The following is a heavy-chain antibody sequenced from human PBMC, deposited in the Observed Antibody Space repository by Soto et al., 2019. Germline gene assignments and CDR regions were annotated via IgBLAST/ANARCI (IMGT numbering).Heavy chain of an antibody. Sequence: SLRLSCAASGFTFSTAWMSWVCQAPGKGLEWVGRIKSKTDGGTTDYAAPVKGRFTISRDDSKNTLYLQMNSLKTEDTAVYYCTTDQYYDFWSGYLGFDYWGQGTLVTVSS. CDR1: GFTFSTAW. CDR3: TTDQYYDFWSGYLGFDY. D-gene: IGHD3-3*01. V-gene: IGHV3-15*01. J-gene: IGHJ4*02. CDR2: IKSKTDGGTT.